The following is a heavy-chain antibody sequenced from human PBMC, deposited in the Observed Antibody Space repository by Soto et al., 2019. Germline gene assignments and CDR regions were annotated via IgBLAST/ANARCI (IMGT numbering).Heavy chain of an antibody. V-gene: IGHV3-21*01. CDR1: GFTFSSYS. CDR3: ARDLANYYDSSGYSPGLGY. Sequence: PGGSLRLSCAASGFTFSSYSMNWVRQAPGKGLEWVSSISSSSSYIYYADSVKGRFTISRDNAKNSLYLQMNSLRAEDTAVYYCARDLANYYDSSGYSPGLGYWGQGTLVTVSS. D-gene: IGHD3-22*01. J-gene: IGHJ4*02. CDR2: ISSSSSYI.